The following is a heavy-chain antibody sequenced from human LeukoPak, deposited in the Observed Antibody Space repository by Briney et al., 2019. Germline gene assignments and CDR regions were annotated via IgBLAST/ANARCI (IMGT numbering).Heavy chain of an antibody. Sequence: ASVKVSCKASGYTFTSYSMHWVRQAPGQRLEWMGWINAGNGNTKYSQEFQGQVTISADKSISTAYLQWSSLKASDTAMYYCAIQWGSGGYYYWGQGTLVTVSS. CDR1: GYTFTSYS. CDR2: INAGNGNT. D-gene: IGHD1-26*01. CDR3: AIQWGSGGYYY. J-gene: IGHJ4*02. V-gene: IGHV1-3*03.